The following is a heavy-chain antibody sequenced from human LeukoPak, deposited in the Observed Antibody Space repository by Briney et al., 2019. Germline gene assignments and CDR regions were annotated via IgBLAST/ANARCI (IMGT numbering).Heavy chain of an antibody. CDR1: GGSISSYY. D-gene: IGHD6-19*01. CDR3: ANGRAVAGKGYFDY. J-gene: IGHJ4*02. V-gene: IGHV4-4*07. Sequence: SETLSLTCTVSGGSISSYYWSWIRQPAGKGLEWIGRIYTSGSTNYNPSLKGRVTMSVDTSKNQFSLKLSSVTAADMAVYYCANGRAVAGKGYFDYWGQGTLVTVSS. CDR2: IYTSGST.